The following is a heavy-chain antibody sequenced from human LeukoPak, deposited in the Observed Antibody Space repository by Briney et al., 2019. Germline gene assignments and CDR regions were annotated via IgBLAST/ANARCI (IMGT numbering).Heavy chain of an antibody. CDR2: IYTSGST. CDR3: ARDYCSCGSCYLSPDAFDI. D-gene: IGHD2-15*01. Sequence: SETLSLTCTVSGGSISSYYWSWIRQPAGKGLEWIGRIYTSGSTNYNPSLKSRVTMSVDTSKNQFSLKLSSVTAADTAVYYCARDYCSCGSCYLSPDAFDIWGQGTMVTVSS. V-gene: IGHV4-4*07. J-gene: IGHJ3*02. CDR1: GGSISSYY.